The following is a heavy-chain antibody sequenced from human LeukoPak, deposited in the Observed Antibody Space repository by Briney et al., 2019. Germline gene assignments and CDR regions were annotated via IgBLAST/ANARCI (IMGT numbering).Heavy chain of an antibody. CDR3: ARVSYYGSGSYYLDY. V-gene: IGHV3-48*03. Sequence: GGPLRLSCAAAGLTFSGYEMNWVRQAPGKGLEWVSYISSSGRTIYYADSVKGRFTISRDNAKNSLYLQMNSLRAEDTAVYYCARVSYYGSGSYYLDYWGQGTLVTVSS. CDR1: GLTFSGYE. J-gene: IGHJ4*02. CDR2: ISSSGRTI. D-gene: IGHD3-10*01.